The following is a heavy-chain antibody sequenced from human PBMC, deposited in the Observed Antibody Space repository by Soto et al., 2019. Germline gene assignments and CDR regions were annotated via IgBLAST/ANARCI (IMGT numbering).Heavy chain of an antibody. J-gene: IGHJ5*02. CDR2: ISGSGGST. V-gene: IGHV3-23*01. CDR1: GFTFSSYA. Sequence: PGGSLRLSCAASGFTFSSYAMSWVRQAPGKGLEWVSAISGSGGSTYYADSVKGRFTISRDNSKNTLYLQMNSLRAEDTAVYYCARLGGTGTTPVAAGWFDPWGQGTLVTVSS. D-gene: IGHD1-1*01. CDR3: ARLGGTGTTPVAAGWFDP.